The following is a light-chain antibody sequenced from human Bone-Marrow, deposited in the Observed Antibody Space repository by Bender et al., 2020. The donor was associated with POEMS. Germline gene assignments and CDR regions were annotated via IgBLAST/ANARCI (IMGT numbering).Light chain of an antibody. V-gene: IGLV2-8*01. CDR3: SSYAGSNNIV. J-gene: IGLJ1*01. Sequence: QSVVTQPPSLSEAPRQRVTISCSGSSSNIGNHGVNWYQQHPGTVPKLLIYEVSKRPSGVPDRFSGSKSGNTASLTVSGLRAEDEADYYCSSYAGSNNIVFGSGTKVTVL. CDR1: SSNIGNHG. CDR2: EVS.